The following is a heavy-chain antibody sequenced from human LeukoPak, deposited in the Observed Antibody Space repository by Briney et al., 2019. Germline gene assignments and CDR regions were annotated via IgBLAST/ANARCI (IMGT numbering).Heavy chain of an antibody. V-gene: IGHV1-69*13. CDR1: GYTFTSYD. CDR2: IIPIFGTA. Sequence: GASVKVSCKASGYTFTSYDINWVRQAPGQGLEWMGGIIPIFGTANYAQKFQGRVTITADESTSTAYMELSSLRSEDTAVYYCARGEVNWNQLYGDYYYMDVWGKGTTVTVSS. CDR3: ARGEVNWNQLYGDYYYMDV. D-gene: IGHD1-20*01. J-gene: IGHJ6*03.